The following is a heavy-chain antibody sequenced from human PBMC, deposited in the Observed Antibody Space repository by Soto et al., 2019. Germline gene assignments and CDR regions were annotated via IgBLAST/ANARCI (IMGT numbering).Heavy chain of an antibody. CDR2: INPNGCST. Sequence: ASVKVSCKAPADTFTSYYIHWVRQAPGHGLEGMGIINPNGCSTRFAQTLQGSITMTTDTATSTVYMELRSLSSGDTAVYYCARSSGGVCGSIIEGPNWLAPWGQGSLVTVSS. D-gene: IGHD1-26*01. J-gene: IGHJ5*02. V-gene: IGHV1-46*01. CDR1: ADTFTSYY. CDR3: ARSSGGVCGSIIEGPNWLAP.